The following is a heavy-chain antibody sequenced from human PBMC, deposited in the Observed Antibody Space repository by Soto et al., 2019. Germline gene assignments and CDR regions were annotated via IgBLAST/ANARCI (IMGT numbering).Heavy chain of an antibody. J-gene: IGHJ3*02. CDR1: GFTFDDYA. CDR2: ISWNSGSI. V-gene: IGHV3-9*01. Sequence: EVQLVESGGGLVQPGRSLRLSCAASGFTFDDYAMHWVRQAPGKGLEWVSGISWNSGSIGYADSVKGRFTISRDNAKNSLYLQMNSLRAEDTAVYYCAKPSPTSGYYYNDVFDIWGQGTMVTVSS. D-gene: IGHD3-22*01. CDR3: AKPSPTSGYYYNDVFDI.